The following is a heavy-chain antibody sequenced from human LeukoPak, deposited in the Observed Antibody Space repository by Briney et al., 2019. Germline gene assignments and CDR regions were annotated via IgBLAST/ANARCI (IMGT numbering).Heavy chain of an antibody. J-gene: IGHJ4*02. CDR3: ARDPVGGSTTFDY. Sequence: PSQTLSLTCAISGDSVSSNSVAWNWIRQSPSRGLEWLARTYYRSKWYNDYAESLKGRISINPDTSKNQFSLQLNSVTPEDTAVYYCARDPVGGSTTFDYWGQGTLVTVSS. D-gene: IGHD1-26*01. CDR1: GDSVSSNSVA. CDR2: TYYRSKWYN. V-gene: IGHV6-1*01.